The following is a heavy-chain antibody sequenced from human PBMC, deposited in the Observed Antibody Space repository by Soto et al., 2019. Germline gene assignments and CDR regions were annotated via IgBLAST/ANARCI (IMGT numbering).Heavy chain of an antibody. D-gene: IGHD3-16*01. Sequence: SQTLSLTCDISGDSVSSSSAAWNWIRQSPSRGLEWLGRTYYRSKWIHEYTLSMESRITINPDTSKNQFSLHIYSVTPEDTAVYYCAGVVWFRGMDVWGQGPPVTVSS. CDR1: GDSVSSSSAA. CDR2: TYYRSKWIH. CDR3: AGVVWFRGMDV. J-gene: IGHJ6*02. V-gene: IGHV6-1*01.